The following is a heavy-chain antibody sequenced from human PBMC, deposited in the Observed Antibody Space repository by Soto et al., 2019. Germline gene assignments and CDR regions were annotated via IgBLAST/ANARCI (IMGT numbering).Heavy chain of an antibody. J-gene: IGHJ4*01. V-gene: IGHV1-18*04. Sequence: SSVKVSCKASVCTFTKYGLSWVRQAPGQGLEWMGWISAYNGNTNYAQKLQGRGTMTTDTSTSTAYMELRSLRSDDTAVYYCARDLRLLPWFGGNSAFDCWG. CDR3: ARDLRLLPWFGGNSAFDC. CDR1: VCTFTKYG. D-gene: IGHD3-10*01. CDR2: ISAYNGNT.